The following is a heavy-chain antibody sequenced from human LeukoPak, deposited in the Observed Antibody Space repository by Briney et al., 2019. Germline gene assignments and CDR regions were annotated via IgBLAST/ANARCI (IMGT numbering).Heavy chain of an antibody. D-gene: IGHD5-18*01. J-gene: IGHJ6*03. CDR3: AGQMDTDMVTGHYYYYKDV. Sequence: SETLSLTCTVSGGSISSYYGSWIRHPPGKGLVWVGYIYYCGSPNYNTSAKSQVTISVAPSKDQFSLRLSSVATSAPARYYWAGQMDTDMVTGHYYYYKDVWGKGTTVTVSS. V-gene: IGHV4-59*08. CDR2: IYYCGSP. CDR1: GGSISSYY.